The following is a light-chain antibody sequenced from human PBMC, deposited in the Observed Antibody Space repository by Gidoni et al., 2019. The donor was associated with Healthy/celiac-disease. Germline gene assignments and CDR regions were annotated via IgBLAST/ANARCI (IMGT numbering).Light chain of an antibody. CDR1: QGISSY. CDR3: QQYYSYPLT. CDR2: DAS. J-gene: IGKJ1*01. Sequence: AIRMTQYPSSFSASTGDRVTITCRASQGISSYLAWYQQKPGKAPKLLIYDASTLQSGVPSRFSGSGSGTDFTLTISCLQSEDFATYYCQQYYSYPLTFGQGTKVEIK. V-gene: IGKV1-8*01.